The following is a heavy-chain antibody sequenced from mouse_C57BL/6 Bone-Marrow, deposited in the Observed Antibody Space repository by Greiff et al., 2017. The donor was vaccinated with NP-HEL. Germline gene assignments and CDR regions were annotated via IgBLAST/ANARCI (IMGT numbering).Heavy chain of an antibody. J-gene: IGHJ2*01. Sequence: QVTLKESGPGILQSSQTLSLTCSFSGFSLSTSGMGVSWIRQPSGKGLEWLAHIYWDDDKRYNPSLKSRLTISKDTSRNQVFLKITSVDTADTATYYCARSNYYGSSYRYFDYWGQGTTLTVSS. D-gene: IGHD1-1*01. CDR3: ARSNYYGSSYRYFDY. CDR2: IYWDDDK. V-gene: IGHV8-12*01. CDR1: GFSLSTSGMG.